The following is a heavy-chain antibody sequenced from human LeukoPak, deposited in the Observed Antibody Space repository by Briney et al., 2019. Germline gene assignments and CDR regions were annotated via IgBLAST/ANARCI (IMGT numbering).Heavy chain of an antibody. Sequence: SVKVSCKASGYTFTSYYMHWVRQAPGQGLEWMGGIIPIFGTANYAQKFQGRVTITADESTSTAYMELSSLRSEDTAVYYCARDQGNPGYYYYGMDVWGQGTTVTVSS. J-gene: IGHJ6*02. V-gene: IGHV1-69*13. CDR3: ARDQGNPGYYYYGMDV. CDR2: IIPIFGTA. CDR1: GYTFTSYY. D-gene: IGHD4-23*01.